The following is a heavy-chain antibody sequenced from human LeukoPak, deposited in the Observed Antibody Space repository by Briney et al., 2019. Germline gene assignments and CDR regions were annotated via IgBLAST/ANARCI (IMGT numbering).Heavy chain of an antibody. CDR2: IYYSGST. CDR3: ARAGGYLGYMDV. V-gene: IGHV4-39*07. Sequence: SETLSLTCSVSGGSINSRPYYWGWIRQPPGKGLEWIGNIYYSGSTYYNPSLKSRVTISVDTSQNQFSLKLSSVTAADTAVYYCARAGGYLGYMDVWGKGTTVTISS. D-gene: IGHD5-18*01. CDR1: GGSINSRPYY. J-gene: IGHJ6*03.